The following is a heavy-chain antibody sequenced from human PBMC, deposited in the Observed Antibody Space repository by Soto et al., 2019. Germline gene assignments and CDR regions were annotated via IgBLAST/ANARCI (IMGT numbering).Heavy chain of an antibody. J-gene: IGHJ5*02. Sequence: PGGSLRLSCAASGFTFSSYGMHWVRQAPGKGLEWVAVIWYDGSNKYYADSVKGRFTISRDNSKNTLYLQMNSLRAEDTAVYYCARGTRYGDGNWFDPWGQGTLVTVSS. D-gene: IGHD4-17*01. V-gene: IGHV3-33*01. CDR2: IWYDGSNK. CDR1: GFTFSSYG. CDR3: ARGTRYGDGNWFDP.